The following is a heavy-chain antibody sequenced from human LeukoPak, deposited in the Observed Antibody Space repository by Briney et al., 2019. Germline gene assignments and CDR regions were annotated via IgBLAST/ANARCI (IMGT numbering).Heavy chain of an antibody. D-gene: IGHD3-22*01. CDR3: ARGMDYYDSSGYGTGAFDI. V-gene: IGHV4-59*01. Sequence: PSETLSLTCTVSGGSISSYYWSWLRQPPGKGLEWIGYIYYSGSTNYNPSLKSRVTISVDTSKNQFSLKLSSVTAADTAVYYCARGMDYYDSSGYGTGAFDIWGQGTMVTVSS. CDR1: GGSISSYY. CDR2: IYYSGST. J-gene: IGHJ3*02.